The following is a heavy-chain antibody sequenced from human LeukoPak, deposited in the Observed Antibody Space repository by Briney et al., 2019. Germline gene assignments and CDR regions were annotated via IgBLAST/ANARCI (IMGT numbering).Heavy chain of an antibody. Sequence: GASVKVSCKASGYTFTGYYMHWVRQAPGQGLEWMGWINPNSGGTNYAQKFQGRVTMTRDTSISTAYMELSRLRSDDTAVHYCARGEGYYDSYYFDYWGQGTLVTVSS. CDR3: ARGEGYYDSYYFDY. CDR1: GYTFTGYY. J-gene: IGHJ4*02. CDR2: INPNSGGT. V-gene: IGHV1-2*02. D-gene: IGHD3-3*01.